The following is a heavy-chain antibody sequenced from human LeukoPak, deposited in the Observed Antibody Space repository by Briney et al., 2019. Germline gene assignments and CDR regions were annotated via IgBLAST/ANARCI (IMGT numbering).Heavy chain of an antibody. CDR1: GGTFSSYA. CDR2: IIPIFGTA. Sequence: SVKVSCKASGGTFSSYAISWVRQAPGQGLEWMGGIIPIFGTANYAQKFQGRVTTTTDESTSTAYMELSSLRSEDTAVYYCARVAAAGQNYFDYWGQGTLVTVSS. J-gene: IGHJ4*02. V-gene: IGHV1-69*05. D-gene: IGHD6-13*01. CDR3: ARVAAAGQNYFDY.